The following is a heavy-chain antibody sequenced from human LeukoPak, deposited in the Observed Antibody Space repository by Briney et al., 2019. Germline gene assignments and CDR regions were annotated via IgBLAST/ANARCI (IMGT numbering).Heavy chain of an antibody. J-gene: IGHJ4*02. V-gene: IGHV4-59*02. CDR3: ATDVPGLVPYYFDF. CDR1: GGSVSSYY. Sequence: VKPSETLSLTCAVSGGSVSSYYWNWIRQPPGKGLEWIGYIYYSGSTNYNPSLKSRVTISIDTSKNQLSLQLASVTAADTAVYYCATDVPGLVPYYFDFWGQGTLVTVSS. CDR2: IYYSGST. D-gene: IGHD3-10*02.